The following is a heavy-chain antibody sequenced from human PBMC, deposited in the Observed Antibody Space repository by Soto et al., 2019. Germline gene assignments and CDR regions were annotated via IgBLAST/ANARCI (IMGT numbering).Heavy chain of an antibody. V-gene: IGHV3-74*01. D-gene: IGHD2-15*01. Sequence: PGGSLRLSCVASGFSLSASVITWVRQSPGKGLVWVSRINSDGTTTAYADSVKGRFTISRDNSKNTLYLQMSSLRAEDTAVYYCTHCSGESCHGGYFGMDVWGQGTTVTVSS. CDR2: INSDGTTT. CDR1: GFSLSASV. J-gene: IGHJ6*02. CDR3: THCSGESCHGGYFGMDV.